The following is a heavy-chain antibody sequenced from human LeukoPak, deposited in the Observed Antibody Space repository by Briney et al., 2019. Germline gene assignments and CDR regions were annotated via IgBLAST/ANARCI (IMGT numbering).Heavy chain of an antibody. J-gene: IGHJ5*02. V-gene: IGHV4-39*01. CDR3: ARLGQLPLFALRLYNWFDP. Sequence: SETLSLTCTVSGGSISSSSYYWGWTRQPPGKGLEWIGSIYYSGSTYYDPSLKSRVTISVDTSKNQFSLKLSSVTAADTAVYYCARLGQLPLFALRLYNWFDPWGQGTLVTVSS. CDR2: IYYSGST. CDR1: GGSISSSSYY. D-gene: IGHD2-2*01.